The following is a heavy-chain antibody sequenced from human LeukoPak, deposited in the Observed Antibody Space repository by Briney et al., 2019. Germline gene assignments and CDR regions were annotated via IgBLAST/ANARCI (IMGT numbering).Heavy chain of an antibody. CDR1: GYTFTSYG. D-gene: IGHD2-15*01. CDR2: ISAYNGNT. CDR3: ATFKYGYCSGGSCYSGPHN. Sequence: GASVKVSCKASGYTFTSYGISWVRQAPGQGLEWMGWISAYNGNTNYALKLQGRVTMTTDTSTSTAYMELRSLRSDDTAVYYCATFKYGYCSGGSCYSGPHNWGQGTLVTVSS. V-gene: IGHV1-18*01. J-gene: IGHJ4*02.